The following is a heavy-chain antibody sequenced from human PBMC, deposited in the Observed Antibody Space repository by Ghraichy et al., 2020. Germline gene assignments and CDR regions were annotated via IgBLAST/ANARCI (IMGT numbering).Heavy chain of an antibody. V-gene: IGHV3-30*18. J-gene: IGHJ4*02. CDR1: GLTLNNYG. CDR2: MSADRTGT. CDR3: GKDDFSGFVGAFGD. D-gene: IGHD5-12*01. Sequence: GGSLRLSCEASGLTLNNYGVHWVRQAPGKGLEWVAVMSADRTGTFYADSVKGRFTMSRDRSRDTVYLQMNGLRREDSALYYCGKDDFSGFVGAFGDWGQGTLVTVSS.